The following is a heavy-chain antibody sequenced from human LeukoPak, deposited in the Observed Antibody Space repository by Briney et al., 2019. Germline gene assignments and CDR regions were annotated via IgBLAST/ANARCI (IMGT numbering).Heavy chain of an antibody. CDR2: IIPIFGTA. D-gene: IGHD6-19*01. Sequence: GSSVKVSCKASGGTFSSYAISWVRQAPGQGLEWMGGIIPIFGTANYAQKFQGRVTITADKSTSTAYMELSSLRSEDTAVYYCARGRGRYSSGWYPYYYYGMDVWGKGTTVTASS. CDR1: GGTFSSYA. V-gene: IGHV1-69*06. J-gene: IGHJ6*04. CDR3: ARGRGRYSSGWYPYYYYGMDV.